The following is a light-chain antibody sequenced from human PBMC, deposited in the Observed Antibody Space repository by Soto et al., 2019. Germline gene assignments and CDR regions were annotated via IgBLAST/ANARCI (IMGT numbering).Light chain of an antibody. Sequence: EIVLTQSPGTLSLSPGERATLSCRASQSVSSSYLAWYRQKPGQAPRLLIYGASSRATGIPDRFSGSGSGTDFTLTISRLEPEDFAVYYCQHYGSSLWTFGQGTKVEIK. CDR2: GAS. V-gene: IGKV3-20*01. CDR3: QHYGSSLWT. CDR1: QSVSSSY. J-gene: IGKJ1*01.